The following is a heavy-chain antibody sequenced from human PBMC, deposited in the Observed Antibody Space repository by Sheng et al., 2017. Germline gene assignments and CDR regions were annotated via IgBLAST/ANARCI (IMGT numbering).Heavy chain of an antibody. CDR1: GFSFSITW. CDR3: TTDQVGFGMDV. J-gene: IGHJ6*02. Sequence: EVRLVESGGGLIKQGGSLRLSCAASGFSFSITWMSWVRQAPGKGLEWVGRIKSETDGGTTDYAAPLKGRFTISRDNSKDMLFLQMNSLKTEDSAVYYCTTDQVGFGMDVWGRGTTVIVSS. V-gene: IGHV3-15*01. D-gene: IGHD1-26*01. CDR2: IKSETDGGTT.